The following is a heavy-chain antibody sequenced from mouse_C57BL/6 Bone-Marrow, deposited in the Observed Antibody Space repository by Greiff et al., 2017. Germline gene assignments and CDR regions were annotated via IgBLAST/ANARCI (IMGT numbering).Heavy chain of an antibody. Sequence: EVKLVESGGGLVKPGGSLKLSCAASGFTFSSYAMSWVRQTPEKRLEWVATISDGGSYTYYPDNVKGRFTISRDNAKNNLYLQISHLKSEDTAMYYCARGRVVAPYWYFDVWGTGTTVTVSS. J-gene: IGHJ1*03. CDR2: ISDGGSYT. V-gene: IGHV5-4*03. CDR3: ARGRVVAPYWYFDV. CDR1: GFTFSSYA. D-gene: IGHD1-1*01.